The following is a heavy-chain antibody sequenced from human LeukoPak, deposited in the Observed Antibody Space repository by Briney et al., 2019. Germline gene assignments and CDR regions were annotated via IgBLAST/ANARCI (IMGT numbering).Heavy chain of an antibody. Sequence: PSETLSLTCRVSGGSIGSYYWSWIRQPSGKGLEWIGYISNTGGTNYNPSLKSQVTISVDTSKNQFSLKLSSVTAADTAVYYCARLSSSGRWYYFDYWGQGTLVTVSS. CDR1: GGSIGSYY. J-gene: IGHJ4*02. CDR3: ARLSSSGRWYYFDY. D-gene: IGHD6-13*01. CDR2: ISNTGGT. V-gene: IGHV4-59*08.